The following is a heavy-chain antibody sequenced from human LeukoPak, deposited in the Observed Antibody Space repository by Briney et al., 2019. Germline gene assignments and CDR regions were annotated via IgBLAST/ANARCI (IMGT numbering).Heavy chain of an antibody. CDR2: INDSGRT. D-gene: IGHD1-1*01. V-gene: IGHV4-34*01. Sequence: PSETLSLTCAVYGGSFSDYNWSWLRQSPEKGLEWIGEINDSGRTHYNPSLKRRVTISVDTAKYQFSLSLSSLTAADTAVYYCARGLDLEGLDYWGQGTLVTVSS. J-gene: IGHJ4*02. CDR1: GGSFSDYN. CDR3: ARGLDLEGLDY.